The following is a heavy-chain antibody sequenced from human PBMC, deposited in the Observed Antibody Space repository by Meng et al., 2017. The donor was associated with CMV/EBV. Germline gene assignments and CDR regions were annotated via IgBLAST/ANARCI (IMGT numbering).Heavy chain of an antibody. CDR1: GYTFTGYD. D-gene: IGHD6-6*01. Sequence: SGYTFTGYDMHWVRQAPGQGLEWMGWINPNSGGTNYAQKFQGRVTMTRDTSISTAYMELSRLRSDDTAVYYCARDRIAARPRNWFDPWGQGTLVTVSS. CDR2: INPNSGGT. V-gene: IGHV1-2*02. CDR3: ARDRIAARPRNWFDP. J-gene: IGHJ5*02.